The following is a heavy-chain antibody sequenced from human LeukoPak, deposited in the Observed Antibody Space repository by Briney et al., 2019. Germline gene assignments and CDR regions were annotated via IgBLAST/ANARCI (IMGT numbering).Heavy chain of an antibody. CDR2: IKQDGSEK. Sequence: GGSLRLSCAASGFTFSTYWMTWVRQAPGKGLEWLANIKQDGSEKNYGDSVKGRFTISRDNAKNSLYLQMNSLTAEDTALYYCVRSLGWSGTRDYWGQGTLVTVSS. D-gene: IGHD3-10*01. V-gene: IGHV3-7*01. J-gene: IGHJ4*02. CDR3: VRSLGWSGTRDY. CDR1: GFTFSTYW.